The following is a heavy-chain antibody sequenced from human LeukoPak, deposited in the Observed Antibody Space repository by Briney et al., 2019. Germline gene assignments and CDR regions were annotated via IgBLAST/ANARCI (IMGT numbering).Heavy chain of an antibody. CDR2: IYYSGST. V-gene: IGHV4-59*02. D-gene: IGHD6-19*01. CDR1: GASVSSYF. J-gene: IGHJ4*02. CDR3: ATTQQWLAFDY. Sequence: SETLSLTCIVSGASVSSYFWSWIRQPPGKGLEYIGNIYYSGSTNYNPSLKSRVTISLDTSKNQFSLKLSSVTAADTAVYYCATTQQWLAFDYWGQGFLVTVSS.